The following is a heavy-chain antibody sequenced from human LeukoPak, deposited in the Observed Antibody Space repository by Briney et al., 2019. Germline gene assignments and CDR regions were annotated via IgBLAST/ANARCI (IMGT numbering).Heavy chain of an antibody. CDR1: GGSISSSSYY. V-gene: IGHV4-61*10. J-gene: IGHJ4*02. Sequence: TSETLSLTCTVSGGSISSSSYYWSWIRQPAGKGLEWIGYIYYSGSTKYNPSLKSRVTISVDTSKNQFSLRLSSVTAADTAVYYCARGGDSGYDYLDYWGQGTLVTVSS. D-gene: IGHD5-12*01. CDR3: ARGGDSGYDYLDY. CDR2: IYYSGST.